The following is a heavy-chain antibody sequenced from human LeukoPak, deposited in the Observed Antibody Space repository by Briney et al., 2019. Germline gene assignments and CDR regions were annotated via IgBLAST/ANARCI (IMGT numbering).Heavy chain of an antibody. CDR3: ATDLASGWSRWDY. J-gene: IGHJ4*02. CDR2: ISYDGSNK. D-gene: IGHD6-19*01. Sequence: GGSLRLSCAVSGFTFSTYAIHWVRQAPGKGLEWVVVISYDGSNKYYADSVKGRFTVSRDNSKNTVSLQMNSLRVDDTAVYYCATDLASGWSRWDYWGQGTLVTVSS. CDR1: GFTFSTYA. V-gene: IGHV3-30-3*01.